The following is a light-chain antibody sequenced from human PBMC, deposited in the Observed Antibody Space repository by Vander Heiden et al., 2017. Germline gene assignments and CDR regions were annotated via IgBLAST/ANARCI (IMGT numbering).Light chain of an antibody. J-gene: IGKJ4*01. CDR1: QSVSNY. Sequence: EIVFTQSPATLSLSTGERATLSCGASQSVSNYLAWYQQKPGQAPRLLIYNTSNRATGISARFSGSGSGTDFTLTISSLEPEDFAVYYCQQRSNWPLTFGGGTKVEIK. V-gene: IGKV3-11*01. CDR3: QQRSNWPLT. CDR2: NTS.